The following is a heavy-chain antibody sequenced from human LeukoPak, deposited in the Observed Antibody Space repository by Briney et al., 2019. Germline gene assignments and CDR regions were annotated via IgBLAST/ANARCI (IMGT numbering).Heavy chain of an antibody. D-gene: IGHD1-26*01. CDR2: ISGSGGGSGVGT. Sequence: GGSLRLSCAASGFTFSSYAMSWVRQAPGKGLEWVSGISGSGGGSGVGTDYEDSVKGRFTISRDNSKNTLYLQMNNLRAEDMAIYYCAKDKIGGATHMYYFDYWGQGTLVTVSS. CDR1: GFTFSSYA. CDR3: AKDKIGGATHMYYFDY. V-gene: IGHV3-23*01. J-gene: IGHJ4*02.